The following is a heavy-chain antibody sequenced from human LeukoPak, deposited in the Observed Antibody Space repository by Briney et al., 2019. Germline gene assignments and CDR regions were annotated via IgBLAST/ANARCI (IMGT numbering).Heavy chain of an antibody. CDR3: ARGGERILGY. D-gene: IGHD2/OR15-2a*01. CDR1: GGSFSGYY. CDR2: INHSGST. Sequence: PSETLSLTCAVYGGSFSGYYWSWIRQPPGEGLEWIGEINHSGSTNYNPSLKSRVTISVDTSKNQFSLKLSSVTAADTAVYYCARGGERILGYWGQGTLVTVSS. J-gene: IGHJ4*02. V-gene: IGHV4-34*01.